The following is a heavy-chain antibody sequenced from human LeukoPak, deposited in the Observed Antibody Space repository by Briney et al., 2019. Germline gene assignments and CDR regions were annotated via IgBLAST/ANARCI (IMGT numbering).Heavy chain of an antibody. D-gene: IGHD3-22*01. CDR2: INPYSGGT. J-gene: IGHJ4*02. CDR1: GHTFTAYY. V-gene: IGHV1-2*02. CDR3: SIMYDSSGYYVYRFDY. Sequence: ASVKVSCKASGHTFTAYYLHWVRQAPGQGLEWMGWINPYSGGTKFSQKFQGGVAMTRDTSTSTAYMELSRLRFDDTAVYYCSIMYDSSGYYVYRFDYWGQGTLVTVSS.